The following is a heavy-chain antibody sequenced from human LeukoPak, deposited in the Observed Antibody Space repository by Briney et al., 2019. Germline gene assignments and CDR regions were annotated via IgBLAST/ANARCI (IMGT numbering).Heavy chain of an antibody. V-gene: IGHV3-33*01. CDR1: GFTFSDYG. D-gene: IGHD6-13*01. Sequence: GGSLRLSCVASGFTFSDYGTHWVRQAPGKGLEWVAVIWYDGSNKYYADSVKGRFTTSRDNSKNTLYLQMNSLRAEDTAVYYCARDRGISSSQYYMDVWGKGT. CDR2: IWYDGSNK. J-gene: IGHJ6*03. CDR3: ARDRGISSSQYYMDV.